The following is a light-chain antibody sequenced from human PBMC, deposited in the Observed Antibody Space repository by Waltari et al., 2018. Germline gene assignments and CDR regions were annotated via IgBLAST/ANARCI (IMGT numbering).Light chain of an antibody. CDR3: QSYDHAFPVV. CDR2: ENN. Sequence: TQPHSVSGSPGEPVIISCTGSGGRIASNFVQWYQRRPGRAPAAVIYENNQRPSGVPDRFSGSIDGSSNSASLTISGLQSEDEADYYCQSYDHAFPVVFGGGTKLTVL. V-gene: IGLV6-57*02. J-gene: IGLJ3*02. CDR1: GGRIASNF.